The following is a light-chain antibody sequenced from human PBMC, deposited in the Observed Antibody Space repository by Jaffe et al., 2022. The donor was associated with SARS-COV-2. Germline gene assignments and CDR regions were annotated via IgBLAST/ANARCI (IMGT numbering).Light chain of an antibody. J-gene: IGLJ2*01. Sequence: QSGLTQPPSVSAAPEQKVLISCSGTTSNIGSNYGTWYQQVPGTVPKLLIYGNDKRPSGIPDRFSGSKSGTSITLVISGLQTGDEADYVCASWDSSLNNVVFGGGTKLTVL. CDR2: GND. V-gene: IGLV1-51*01. CDR3: ASWDSSLNNVV. CDR1: TSNIGSNY.